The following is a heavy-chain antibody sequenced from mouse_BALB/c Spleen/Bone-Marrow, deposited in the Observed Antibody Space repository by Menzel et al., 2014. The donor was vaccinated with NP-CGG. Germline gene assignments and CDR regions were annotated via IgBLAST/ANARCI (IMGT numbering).Heavy chain of an antibody. CDR2: IDPANGNT. CDR3: ARYYYGSSLFAY. CDR1: GFNIKDTY. J-gene: IGHJ3*01. Sequence: EVQRVESGAELVKPGASVKLSCTASGFNIKDTYMYRVKQRPEQGLEWIGRIDPANGNTKYDPKFQDKATITADTSSNTAYLQLSSLTSEDTAVYYCARYYYGSSLFAYWGQGTLVTVSA. V-gene: IGHV14-3*02. D-gene: IGHD1-1*01.